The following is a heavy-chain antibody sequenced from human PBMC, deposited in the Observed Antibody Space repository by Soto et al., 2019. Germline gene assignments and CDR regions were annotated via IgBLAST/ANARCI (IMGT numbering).Heavy chain of an antibody. V-gene: IGHV4-4*02. Sequence: SETLSLTCAVSSGSISSSNWWSWVRQPPGKGLEWIGEIYHSGSTNYNPSLKSRVTISVDTSKNQFSLKLSSVTAADTAVCYCARGQRSDYYYYYYMDVWGKGTKVTVSS. D-gene: IGHD1-1*01. CDR1: SGSISSSNW. CDR3: ARGQRSDYYYYYYMDV. J-gene: IGHJ6*03. CDR2: IYHSGST.